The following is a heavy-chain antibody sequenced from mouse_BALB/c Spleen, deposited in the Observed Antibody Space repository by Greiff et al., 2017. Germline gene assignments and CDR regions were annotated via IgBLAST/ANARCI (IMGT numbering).Heavy chain of an antibody. J-gene: IGHJ4*01. CDR2: INPSNGRT. CDR1: GYTFTSYW. V-gene: IGHV1S81*02. CDR3: AREKGSYYYAMDY. Sequence: QVQLQQPGAELVKPGASVKLSCKASGYTFTSYWMHWVKQRPGQGLEWIGEINPSNGRTNYNEKFKSKATLTVDKSSSTAYMQLSSLTSEDSAVYYCAREKGSYYYAMDYWGQGTSVTVSS.